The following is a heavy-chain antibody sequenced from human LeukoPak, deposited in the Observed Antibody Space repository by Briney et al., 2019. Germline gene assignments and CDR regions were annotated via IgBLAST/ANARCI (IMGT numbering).Heavy chain of an antibody. J-gene: IGHJ4*02. D-gene: IGHD3-3*01. V-gene: IGHV4-34*01. CDR3: ARDLDYDFWSGYYVAFGY. CDR2: INHSGST. CDR1: GGSFSGYY. Sequence: SETLSLTCAVYGGSFSGYYWSWIRQPPGKGLEWIGEINHSGSTNYNPSLKSRVTISVDTSKNQFSLKLSSVTAADTAVYYCARDLDYDFWSGYYVAFGYWGQGTLVTVSS.